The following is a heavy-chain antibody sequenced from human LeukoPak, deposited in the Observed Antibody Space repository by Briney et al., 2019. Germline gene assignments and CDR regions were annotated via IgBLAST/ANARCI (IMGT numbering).Heavy chain of an antibody. CDR3: ATATIFGVAFFDY. D-gene: IGHD3-3*01. CDR2: FDPEDGET. V-gene: IGHV1-24*01. J-gene: IGHJ4*02. CDR1: GYTLTELS. Sequence: ASVKVSCKVSGYTLTELSMHWVRQAPGKGLEWMGGFDPEDGETIYAQKFQGRVTMTEDTSTDTAYMELSSLRSEDTAAYYCATATIFGVAFFDYWGQGTLVTVSS.